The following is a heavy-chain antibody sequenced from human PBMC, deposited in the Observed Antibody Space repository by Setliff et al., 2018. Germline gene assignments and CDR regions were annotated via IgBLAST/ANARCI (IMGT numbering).Heavy chain of an antibody. CDR2: ISAYNGNT. D-gene: IGHD6-13*01. CDR1: GYTLTSYG. Sequence: ASVKVSCKASGYTLTSYGISWVRQAPGQGLEWMGCISAYNGNTNYAQKFQGRITMTRDTSISTAYMELSRLRSDDTAVYYCARVPRNSRDYYYGMDVWGQGTTVTVS. V-gene: IGHV1-18*01. CDR3: ARVPRNSRDYYYGMDV. J-gene: IGHJ6*02.